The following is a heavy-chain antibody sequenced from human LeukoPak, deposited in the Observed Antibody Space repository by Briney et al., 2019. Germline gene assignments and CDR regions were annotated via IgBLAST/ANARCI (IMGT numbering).Heavy chain of an antibody. Sequence: ASVKVSCKASGYTFTSYYMHWVRQAPGQGLEWMGIINPTGSRNYAQKFQGRVTMTRDTSTSTVYMELSSLRSEDTAVYYCARESIPSYCGGDCTYYFDYWGQGTLVTVSS. J-gene: IGHJ4*02. CDR1: GYTFTSYY. CDR3: ARESIPSYCGGDCTYYFDY. V-gene: IGHV1-46*01. CDR2: INPTGSR. D-gene: IGHD2-21*02.